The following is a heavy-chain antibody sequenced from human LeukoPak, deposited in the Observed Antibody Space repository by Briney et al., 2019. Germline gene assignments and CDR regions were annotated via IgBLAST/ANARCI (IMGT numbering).Heavy chain of an antibody. D-gene: IGHD5-12*01. CDR2: INPNSGGT. CDR3: ARDSGGSGYERGLFDY. CDR1: GYTFTGYY. J-gene: IGHJ4*02. Sequence: ASVKVSCKASGYTFTGYYMHWVRQAPGQGLEWMGWINPNSGGTNYAQKFQGRVTMTRDTSISTAYMELSRLRSDDTAVYYCARDSGGSGYERGLFDYWGQGTLVTVSS. V-gene: IGHV1-2*02.